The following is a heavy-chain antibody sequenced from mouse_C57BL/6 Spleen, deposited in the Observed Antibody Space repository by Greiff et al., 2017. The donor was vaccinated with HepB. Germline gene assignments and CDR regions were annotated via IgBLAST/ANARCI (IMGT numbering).Heavy chain of an antibody. CDR2: INPNNGGT. Sequence: EVQLQQSGPELVKPGASVKIPCKASGYTFTDYNMDWVKQSHGKSLEWIGDINPNNGGTIYNQKFKGKATLTVYKSSSTAYMELSSLTSEDTAVYYCAREGIGDNYQRSWFAYWGQGTLVTVSA. CDR3: AREGIGDNYQRSWFAY. CDR1: GYTFTDYN. J-gene: IGHJ3*01. D-gene: IGHD1-3*01. V-gene: IGHV1-18*01.